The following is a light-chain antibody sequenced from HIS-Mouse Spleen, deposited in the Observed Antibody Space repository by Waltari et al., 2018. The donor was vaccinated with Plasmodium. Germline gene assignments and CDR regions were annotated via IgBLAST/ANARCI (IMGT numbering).Light chain of an antibody. CDR3: SSYAGSNNLV. CDR2: AVS. J-gene: IGLJ2*01. Sequence: QSALTQPPSASGSPGQSVTISCTGTSSDVGGYNYVSWYQQHPGKAPKRMIYAVSKRPSGVPDRFAGSKAGNTASLTVSGLQAEDEADYYGSSYAGSNNLVFGGGTKLTVL. V-gene: IGLV2-8*01. CDR1: SSDVGGYNY.